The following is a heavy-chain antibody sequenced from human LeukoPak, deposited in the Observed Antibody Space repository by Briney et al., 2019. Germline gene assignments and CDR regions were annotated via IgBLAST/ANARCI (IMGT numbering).Heavy chain of an antibody. CDR1: GGSISSGGYS. CDR2: IYHSGST. V-gene: IGHV4-30-2*01. J-gene: IGHJ2*01. Sequence: SQTLSLTCAVSGGSISSGGYSWSWIRQPPGKGLEWIGYIYHSGSTYYNPSLKSRVTISVDRSKNQFSLKLSSVTAADTAVYYCAREAPLVRGWYFDLWGRGTLVTVSS. D-gene: IGHD6-6*01. CDR3: AREAPLVRGWYFDL.